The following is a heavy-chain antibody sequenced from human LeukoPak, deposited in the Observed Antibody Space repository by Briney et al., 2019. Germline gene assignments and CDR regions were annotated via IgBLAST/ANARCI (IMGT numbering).Heavy chain of an antibody. J-gene: IGHJ2*01. CDR2: IYPGASDT. CDR1: GYNFTNYW. D-gene: IGHD4-17*01. V-gene: IGHV5-51*01. Sequence: GESLKISCQASGYNFTNYWIAWVRQMPGKGLEWVGIIYPGASDTRYSPSFQGHATISTDKSISAAYLQWSSLKASDSAMYFCARTAKGTVSGVWYFDLWGRGTLVTVSS. CDR3: ARTAKGTVSGVWYFDL.